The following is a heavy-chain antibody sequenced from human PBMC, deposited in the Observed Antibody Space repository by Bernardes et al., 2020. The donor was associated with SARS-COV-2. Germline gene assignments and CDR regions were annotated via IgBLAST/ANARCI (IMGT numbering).Heavy chain of an antibody. CDR2: ISAYDGAA. J-gene: IGHJ6*02. CDR1: GYSFTSSG. V-gene: IGHV1-18*01. D-gene: IGHD1-7*01. Sequence: ASVKVSCKASGYSFTSSGVSWVRQAPGQGLEWMGWISAYDGAAKNAPKFQGRVTMTTDTSTNTAYMELRSLTSDDTAIYYCARDQKRYDWNYGNYGMDVWGQGTTVTVSS. CDR3: ARDQKRYDWNYGNYGMDV.